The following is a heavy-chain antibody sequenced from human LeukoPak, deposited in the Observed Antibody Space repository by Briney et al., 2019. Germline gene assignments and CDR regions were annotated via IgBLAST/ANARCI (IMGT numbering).Heavy chain of an antibody. J-gene: IGHJ4*02. CDR3: AKDVESGRSADY. Sequence: GGSLRLSCAASGFTFSDYYMSWIRQAPGKGLEWVAYISSSSSSTNYADSVKGRFTISRDNAKNSLYLQMNSLRAEDTAVYYCAKDVESGRSADYWGQGTLVTVSS. CDR1: GFTFSDYY. V-gene: IGHV3-11*05. D-gene: IGHD3-10*01. CDR2: ISSSSSST.